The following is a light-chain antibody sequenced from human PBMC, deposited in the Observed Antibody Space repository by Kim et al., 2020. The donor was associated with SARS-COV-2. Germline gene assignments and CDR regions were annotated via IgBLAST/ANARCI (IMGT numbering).Light chain of an antibody. CDR3: QQYGSSPLT. CDR2: DAS. CDR1: QRVSSRY. J-gene: IGKJ4*01. V-gene: IGKV3D-20*01. Sequence: SPGESVTLSCGASQRVSSRYLAWYQQKPGLAPRLLIYDASTRATSIPDRFSGSGSGTDFTLTISRLEPEDFAVYFCQQYGSSPLTFGGGTKVDIK.